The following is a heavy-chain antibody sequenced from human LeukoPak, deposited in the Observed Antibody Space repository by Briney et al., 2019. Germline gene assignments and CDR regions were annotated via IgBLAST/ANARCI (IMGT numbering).Heavy chain of an antibody. J-gene: IGHJ4*02. CDR3: ASTPGIDYGDILYFEH. V-gene: IGHV1-69*01. Sequence: ASVTVSCKASGGTFSKYGISWVRQAPGQGLEWMGGIIPIFGMKYLAQKLQGRVTITADESTSTVYMELRSRRSEDTAVYYCASTPGIDYGDILYFEHWGQGTLVTVSS. CDR2: IIPIFGMK. CDR1: GGTFSKYG. D-gene: IGHD4-17*01.